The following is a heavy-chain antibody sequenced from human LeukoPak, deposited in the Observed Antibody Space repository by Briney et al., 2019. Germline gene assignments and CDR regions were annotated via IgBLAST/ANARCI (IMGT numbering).Heavy chain of an antibody. D-gene: IGHD1-26*01. V-gene: IGHV3-21*01. Sequence: GGSLRLSCAASGFTFSSYSMNWVRQAPGKGLEWVSSVSSSSSYIYYADSVKGRFTISRDNAKNSLYLQMNSLRAEDTAVYYCSRDLSGSYMDVWGKGTTVTVSS. CDR2: VSSSSSYI. CDR3: SRDLSGSYMDV. CDR1: GFTFSSYS. J-gene: IGHJ6*03.